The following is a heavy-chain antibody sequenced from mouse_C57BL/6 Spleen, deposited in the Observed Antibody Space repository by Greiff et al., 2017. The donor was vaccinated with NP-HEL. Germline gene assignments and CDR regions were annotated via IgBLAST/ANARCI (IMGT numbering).Heavy chain of an antibody. CDR3: ARHPRGAWFAY. Sequence: EVMLVESGGGLVKPGGSLKLSCAASGFTFSSYTMSWVRQTPEKRLEWVATISGGGGNTYYPDSVRGRFTISRDNAKNTLYLQVSSLRAEDTALYCGARHPRGAWFAYWGQGTLVTVSA. J-gene: IGHJ3*01. CDR2: ISGGGGNT. V-gene: IGHV5-9*01. CDR1: GFTFSSYT.